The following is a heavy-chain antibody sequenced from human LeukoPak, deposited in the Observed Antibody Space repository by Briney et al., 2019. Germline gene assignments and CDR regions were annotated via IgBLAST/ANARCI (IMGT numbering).Heavy chain of an antibody. Sequence: PGGSLRLSCVASGFTFSIYSMSWVRQAPGKGLEWVSAISGSGGSTYYADSVKGRFTISRDNSKNTLYLQMNSLRAEDTAVYYCAKSGGYSYVWAFDYWGQGTLVTVSS. V-gene: IGHV3-23*01. J-gene: IGHJ4*02. D-gene: IGHD5-18*01. CDR1: GFTFSIYS. CDR3: AKSGGYSYVWAFDY. CDR2: ISGSGGST.